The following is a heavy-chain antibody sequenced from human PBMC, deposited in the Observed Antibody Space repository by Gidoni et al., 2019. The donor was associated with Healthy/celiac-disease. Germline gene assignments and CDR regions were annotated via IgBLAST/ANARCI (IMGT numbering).Heavy chain of an antibody. CDR3: ARVGGIAVAGSPWYFDL. J-gene: IGHJ2*01. Sequence: QVQLQASGPGLVKPSETLSLTCPVSGGSISSYYWSWIRQPPGKGLEWIGYIYYSGSTNYNPSLKSRVTISVDTSKNQFSLKLSSVTAADTAVYYCARVGGIAVAGSPWYFDLWGRGTLVTVSS. CDR2: IYYSGST. CDR1: GGSISSYY. V-gene: IGHV4-59*01. D-gene: IGHD6-19*01.